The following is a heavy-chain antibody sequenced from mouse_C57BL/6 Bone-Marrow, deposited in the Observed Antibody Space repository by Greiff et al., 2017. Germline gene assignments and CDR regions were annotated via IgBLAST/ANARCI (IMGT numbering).Heavy chain of an antibody. CDR1: GYTFTSYT. CDR2: INPSSGYT. J-gene: IGHJ3*01. CDR3: ARSGSRPFAY. D-gene: IGHD1-1*01. Sequence: VQLQQSGAELARPGASVKMSCKASGYTFTSYTMHWVKQRPGQGLEWIGYINPSSGYTKYNQKFKDKATLTADKSSSTAYMQLRSLTSEDSAVYYCARSGSRPFAYWGQGTLVTVSA. V-gene: IGHV1-4*01.